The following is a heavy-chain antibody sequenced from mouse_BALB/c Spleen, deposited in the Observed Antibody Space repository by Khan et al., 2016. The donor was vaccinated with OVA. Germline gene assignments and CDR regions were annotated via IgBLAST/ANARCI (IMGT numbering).Heavy chain of an antibody. Sequence: QVQLKESGAELARPGASVKMSCKASGYTFTSYTIHWIKLRPGQGLEWIGYINTSNGYTNYTQKFKDKATLTADKSSTTAYMQLSSLTSDDSAVYNCVRDGAYCRNDGWIAYWGQGTLVTVSA. J-gene: IGHJ3*01. D-gene: IGHD2-14*01. CDR2: INTSNGYT. CDR1: GYTFTSYT. CDR3: VRDGAYCRNDGWIAY. V-gene: IGHV1-4*01.